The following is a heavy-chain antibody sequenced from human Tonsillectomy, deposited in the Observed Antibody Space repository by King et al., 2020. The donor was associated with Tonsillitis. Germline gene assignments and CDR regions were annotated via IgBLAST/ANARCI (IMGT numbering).Heavy chain of an antibody. CDR2: ISYDGSDT. J-gene: IGHJ4*02. CDR1: GFTFSRYA. Sequence: VQLVESGGDVVQPGRSLTLSCAASGFTFSRYAMHWVRQAPGKGLEWLAVISYDGSDTNYADSVKGRFTISRDNSKNTFSLLMNSLRAEDTAVYYCTRDLHISVVITSEFEFWGQGTRVTVSS. CDR3: TRDLHISVVITSEFEF. D-gene: IGHD3-22*01. V-gene: IGHV3-30*04.